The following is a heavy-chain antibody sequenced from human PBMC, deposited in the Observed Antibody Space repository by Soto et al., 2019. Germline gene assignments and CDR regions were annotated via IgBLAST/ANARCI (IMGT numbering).Heavy chain of an antibody. CDR3: AKFSSYSSGWYGDY. CDR2: ISGSGGST. CDR1: GFTFSSYA. J-gene: IGHJ4*02. Sequence: GGSLRLSCAASGFTFSSYAMSWVRQAPGKGLEWVSAISGSGGSTYYADSVKGRFTISRDNSKNTLYLQMNSLRAEDTAVYYCAKFSSYSSGWYGDYGGQGTLVTVSS. V-gene: IGHV3-23*01. D-gene: IGHD6-19*01.